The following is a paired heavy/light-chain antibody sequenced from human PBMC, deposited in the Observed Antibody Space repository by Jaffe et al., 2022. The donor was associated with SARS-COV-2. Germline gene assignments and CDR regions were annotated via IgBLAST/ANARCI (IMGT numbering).Heavy chain of an antibody. CDR3: AKDFMTISTPGDDFDF. J-gene: IGHJ4*02. Sequence: EVQLAESGGGLVQPGGSLRLSCAASGFTFSDYWMHWVRQVPGKGLMWVSRINQDGSFVSYVGSVKGRFTISRDNAKNTLYLQMNSLRAEDTAIYYCAKDFMTISTPGDDFDFFGQGTLVTVSS. V-gene: IGHV3-74*01. D-gene: IGHD2-15*01. CDR2: INQDGSFV. CDR1: GFTFSDYW.
Light chain of an antibody. Sequence: DVVMTQSPLSLPVTPGEPASISCRSSQSLLHVNGNNYLDWYLQKPGQSPQLLIYVGSNRASGVPDRFSGSGSGTDFTLKISRVEAEDVGVYYCLQSLQIPATFGQGTKLEIK. CDR1: QSLLHVNGNNY. CDR3: LQSLQIPAT. J-gene: IGKJ2*01. CDR2: VGS. V-gene: IGKV2-28*01.